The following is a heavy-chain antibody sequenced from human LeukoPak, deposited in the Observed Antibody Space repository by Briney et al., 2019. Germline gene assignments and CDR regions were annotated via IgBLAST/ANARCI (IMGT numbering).Heavy chain of an antibody. Sequence: GGSLRLSCAASGFTFRNYAMTWVRQAPGKGLEWVSTVRGSGDSTFYADSVKGRFTISRDNSKNTLYLQMSSLRAEFTAVEYCAKRVFFSSFDPWGQGTLVTVSS. CDR2: VRGSGDST. J-gene: IGHJ5*01. CDR1: GFTFRNYA. CDR3: AKRVFFSSFDP. D-gene: IGHD6-6*01. V-gene: IGHV3-23*01.